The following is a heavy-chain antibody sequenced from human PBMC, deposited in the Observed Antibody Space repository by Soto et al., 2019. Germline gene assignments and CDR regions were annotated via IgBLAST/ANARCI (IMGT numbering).Heavy chain of an antibody. D-gene: IGHD6-13*01. CDR2: IYYSGST. CDR1: GGSISSGGYY. J-gene: IGHJ6*02. CDR3: AGHRRQQLVPPYYYGMDV. V-gene: IGHV4-31*03. Sequence: QVQLQESGPGLVKPSQTLSLTCTVSGGSISSGGYYWSWIRQHPGKGLEWIGYIYYSGSTYYNPSLKSRGTISVDTSKNQFSLKLRSVTAADTAVYYCAGHRRQQLVPPYYYGMDVWGQGTTVTVSS.